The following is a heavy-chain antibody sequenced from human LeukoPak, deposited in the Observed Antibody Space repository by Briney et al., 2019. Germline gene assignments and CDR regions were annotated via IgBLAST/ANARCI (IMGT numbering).Heavy chain of an antibody. CDR2: INPNSGGT. CDR1: GYTFTGYY. V-gene: IGHV1-2*02. J-gene: IGHJ3*02. D-gene: IGHD3-10*01. Sequence: ASVKVSCKASGYTFTGYYMHWVRQAPGQGLEWMGWINPNSGGTNYAQKFQGRVTMTRDTSISTAYMELSRLRSDDTAVCYCARDREVRGVIVPDAFDIWGQGTMVTVSS. CDR3: ARDREVRGVIVPDAFDI.